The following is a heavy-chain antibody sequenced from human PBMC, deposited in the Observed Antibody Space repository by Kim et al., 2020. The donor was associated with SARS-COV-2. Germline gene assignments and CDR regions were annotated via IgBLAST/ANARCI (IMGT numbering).Heavy chain of an antibody. D-gene: IGHD3-16*02. Sequence: ASAAKGRFTIARDNSKNTLYLQMNSLRDEDTAVFYCAKSQRGNGSSVIDYWGQGTLVTVSS. V-gene: IGHV3-23*01. CDR3: AKSQRGNGSSVIDY. J-gene: IGHJ4*02.